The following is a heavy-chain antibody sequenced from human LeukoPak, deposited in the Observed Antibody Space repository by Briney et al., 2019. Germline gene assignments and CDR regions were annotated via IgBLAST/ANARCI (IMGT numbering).Heavy chain of an antibody. D-gene: IGHD6-19*01. V-gene: IGHV4-39*07. CDR3: ASLSRAVGIEY. Sequence: SETLSLTCTVSGGSISSSSYYWGWIRQPPGKGLEWIGSIYYSGSTYYNPSLKSRVTISVDTSKNQFSLKLSSVTAADTAVYYCASLSRAVGIEYWGQGTLVTVSS. CDR2: IYYSGST. J-gene: IGHJ4*02. CDR1: GGSISSSSYY.